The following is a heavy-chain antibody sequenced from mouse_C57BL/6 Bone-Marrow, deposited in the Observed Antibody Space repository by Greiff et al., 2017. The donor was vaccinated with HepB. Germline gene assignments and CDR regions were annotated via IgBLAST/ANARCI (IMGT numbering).Heavy chain of an antibody. D-gene: IGHD2-5*01. CDR1: GFTFSSYA. V-gene: IGHV5-4*01. CDR2: ISDGGSYT. Sequence: EVHLVESGGGLVKPGGSLKLSCAASGFTFSSYAMSWVRQTPEKRLEWVATISDGGSYTYYPDNVKGRFTISRENAKNNLYLQMSHLKSEDTAMYYCAREKGPYYSNYDAMDYWGQGTSVTVSS. CDR3: AREKGPYYSNYDAMDY. J-gene: IGHJ4*01.